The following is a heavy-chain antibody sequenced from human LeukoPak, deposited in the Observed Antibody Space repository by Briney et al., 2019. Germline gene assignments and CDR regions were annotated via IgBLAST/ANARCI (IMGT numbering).Heavy chain of an antibody. Sequence: GGSLRHSRAASGFTFSSYSMNWVRQAPGKGLEWVSYISSSSSTIYYADSVKGRFTISRDNAKNSLYLQMNSLRAEDTAVYYCARDYDHHWGQGTLVTVSS. J-gene: IGHJ5*02. V-gene: IGHV3-48*04. CDR1: GFTFSSYS. CDR3: ARDYDHH. D-gene: IGHD3-3*01. CDR2: ISSSSSTI.